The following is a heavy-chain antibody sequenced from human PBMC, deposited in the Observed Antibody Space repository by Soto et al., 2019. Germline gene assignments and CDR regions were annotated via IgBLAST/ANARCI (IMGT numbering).Heavy chain of an antibody. Sequence: GGSLRLSCAASGFIFNNYAMTWVRQAPGKGLEWVSAISGGGGSTYYADSVKGRFTISRDNSKNALYLQMNSLRVEDTAIYFFSKYYNGNRHFDYWGQGTPVTVSS. CDR3: SKYYNGNRHFDY. CDR1: GFIFNNYA. V-gene: IGHV3-23*01. J-gene: IGHJ4*02. CDR2: ISGGGGST. D-gene: IGHD1-20*01.